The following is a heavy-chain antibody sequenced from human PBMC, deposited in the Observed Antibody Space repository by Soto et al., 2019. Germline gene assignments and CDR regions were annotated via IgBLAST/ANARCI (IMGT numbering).Heavy chain of an antibody. V-gene: IGHV4-59*01. CDR3: ARDSGNGDYFDP. CDR1: GGSISSYY. Sequence: SETLSLTCTVSGGSISSYYWSWIRQPPGKGLEWIAYIYYTGSTNYNPSLKSRVTLSADTSKNQFSLKLSSVTAADTAVYYCARDSGNGDYFDPWGQGTLVTVSS. J-gene: IGHJ4*02. CDR2: IYYTGST. D-gene: IGHD3-10*01.